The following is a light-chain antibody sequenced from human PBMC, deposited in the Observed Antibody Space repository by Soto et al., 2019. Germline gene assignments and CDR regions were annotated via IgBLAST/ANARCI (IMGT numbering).Light chain of an antibody. CDR1: QDIGNW. J-gene: IGKJ1*01. CDR2: GAS. V-gene: IGKV1-12*01. CDR3: QQANSVPPT. Sequence: DIQMTQSPSSVSASVGDRVTITCRPSQDIGNWLLWYQQKPGKAPKLLIFGASSLQSGVPSRFSDNRSGTDFTLTVSSLQPEDSATYFCQQANSVPPTFGQGTKVEI.